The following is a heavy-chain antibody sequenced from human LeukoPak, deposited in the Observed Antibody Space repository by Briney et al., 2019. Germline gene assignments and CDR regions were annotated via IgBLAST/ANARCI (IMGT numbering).Heavy chain of an antibody. CDR2: ISYDGSNK. CDR1: GFTFSSYA. V-gene: IGHV3-30*04. Sequence: GGSLRLSCAASGFTFSSYAMHWVRQAPGKGLEWVAVISYDGSNKYYADSVKGRFTISRDNSKNTLYLQTNSLRVEDTAVYFCARGQHRIAAPGTGFDYWGQGTLVTVSS. D-gene: IGHD6-13*01. CDR3: ARGQHRIAAPGTGFDY. J-gene: IGHJ4*02.